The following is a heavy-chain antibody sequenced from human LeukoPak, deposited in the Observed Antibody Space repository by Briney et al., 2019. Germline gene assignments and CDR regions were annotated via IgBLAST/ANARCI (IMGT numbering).Heavy chain of an antibody. CDR1: GFTFSSYG. CDR2: ISNDGSDK. D-gene: IGHD6-13*01. CDR3: APRTAAAGSSGN. Sequence: GGSLRLSCAASGFTFSSYGMHWVRQAPGKGLEWVTVISNDGSDKFYVDSVKGRFTNSRDNSKNTLYLQMNSLRAEDTAVYYCAPRTAAAGSSGNWGQGTLVTVSS. J-gene: IGHJ4*02. V-gene: IGHV3-33*01.